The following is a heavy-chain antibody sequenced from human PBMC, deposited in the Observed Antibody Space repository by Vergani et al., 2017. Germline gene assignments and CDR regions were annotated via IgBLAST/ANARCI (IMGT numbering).Heavy chain of an antibody. CDR1: GYTFTSYA. V-gene: IGHV1-3*01. CDR2: INAGNGNT. CDR3: ARGRVIAVADY. D-gene: IGHD6-19*01. Sequence: QVQLVQSGAEVKKPGASVKVSCKASGYTFTSYAMHWVRQAPGQRLEWMGWINAGNGNTKYSQKFQGRVTITRDTSASTAYIELSSLRSEDTAVYYCARGRVIAVADYWGQGTLVTVSS. J-gene: IGHJ4*02.